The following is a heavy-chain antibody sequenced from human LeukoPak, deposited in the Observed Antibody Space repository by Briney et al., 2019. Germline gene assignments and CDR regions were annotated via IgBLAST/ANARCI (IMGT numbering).Heavy chain of an antibody. V-gene: IGHV4-39*07. D-gene: IGHD5-12*01. CDR3: ARNRGGPSIVATIIGGFDY. Sequence: SETLSLTCTVSGGSISSSSYSWGWIRQPPGKGLEWIGSVYYSGSTYYNPSLKSRVTISVDTSKNQFSLKLSSVTAADTAVYYCARNRGGPSIVATIIGGFDYWGQGTLVTVSS. CDR1: GGSISSSSYS. CDR2: VYYSGST. J-gene: IGHJ4*02.